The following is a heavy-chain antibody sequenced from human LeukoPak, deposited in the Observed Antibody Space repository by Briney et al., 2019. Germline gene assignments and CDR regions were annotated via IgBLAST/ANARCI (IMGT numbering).Heavy chain of an antibody. Sequence: AASVKVSCKASGYTFTSYDINWVRQAPGQGLEWMGIINPSGGSTSYAQKFQGRVTMSRDSSTSIVYMELSSLKSEDTAVYYCARGRFDPWGQGTLVTVSS. CDR2: INPSGGST. CDR1: GYTFTSYD. CDR3: ARGRFDP. J-gene: IGHJ5*02. V-gene: IGHV1-46*01.